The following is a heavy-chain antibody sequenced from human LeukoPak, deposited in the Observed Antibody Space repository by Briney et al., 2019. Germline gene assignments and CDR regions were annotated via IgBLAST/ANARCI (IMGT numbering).Heavy chain of an antibody. Sequence: GASVTVSCKASGYTFTAYYMHWVRQAPGQGLEWMGWINPNSGGTNYAQKFQGRVTMTRDTSISTAYMELSRLRSDDTAVYYCARARQLAPNWFDPWGQGTLVTVSS. CDR3: ARARQLAPNWFDP. D-gene: IGHD6-13*01. CDR2: INPNSGGT. CDR1: GYTFTAYY. J-gene: IGHJ5*02. V-gene: IGHV1-2*02.